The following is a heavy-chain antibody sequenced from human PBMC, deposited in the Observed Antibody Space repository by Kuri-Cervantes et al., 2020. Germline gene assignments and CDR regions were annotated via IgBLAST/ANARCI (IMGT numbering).Heavy chain of an antibody. V-gene: IGHV3-30-3*01. Sequence: GESLKISCAASGFTFSSYAMHWVRQAPGKGLEWVAVISYDGSNKYYADSVKGRFTISRDNSKNTLYLQMNSLRAEDTAVYYCAREPPSHPFVDTAMALDYWGQGTLVTVSS. D-gene: IGHD5-18*01. J-gene: IGHJ4*02. CDR2: ISYDGSNK. CDR3: AREPPSHPFVDTAMALDY. CDR1: GFTFSSYA.